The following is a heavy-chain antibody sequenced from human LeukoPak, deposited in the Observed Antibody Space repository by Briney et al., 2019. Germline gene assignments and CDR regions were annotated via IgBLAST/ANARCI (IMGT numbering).Heavy chain of an antibody. CDR1: GGSISSFY. V-gene: IGHV4-59*08. Sequence: SETLSLTCTVSGGSISSFYWSWVRQPPGKGLEWVAYISYSGSTNYNPSLNSRVTISVDTSKNQFSLNLSSVTAADSAVYYCARHGGYGSPLLYWGQGILVTVSS. D-gene: IGHD2-15*01. CDR2: ISYSGST. CDR3: ARHGGYGSPLLY. J-gene: IGHJ4*02.